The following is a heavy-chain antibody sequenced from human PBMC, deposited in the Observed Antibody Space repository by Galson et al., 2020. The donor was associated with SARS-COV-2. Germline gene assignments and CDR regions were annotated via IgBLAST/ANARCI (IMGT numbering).Heavy chain of an antibody. Sequence: SETLSLTCAVSGGSISSSNWWSRFRQPPGKGLEWIGEIYHSGSTNYNPSLKSRVTISVDKSKNQFSLKLSSVTAADTAVYYCAREVGIAAADKFDYWGQGTLVTVSS. CDR1: GGSISSSNW. V-gene: IGHV4-4*02. D-gene: IGHD6-13*01. CDR3: AREVGIAAADKFDY. CDR2: IYHSGST. J-gene: IGHJ4*02.